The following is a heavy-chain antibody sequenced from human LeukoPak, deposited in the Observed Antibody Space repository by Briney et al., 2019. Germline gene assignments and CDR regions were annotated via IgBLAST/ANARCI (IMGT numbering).Heavy chain of an antibody. D-gene: IGHD2-21*02. CDR1: GFTFSGHA. CDR3: AKDFAPSVTAGHHY. CDR2: VSGSGGSP. Sequence: GGSLRLSCAGSGFTFSGHAMSWVRQAPGKGLEWVSAVSGSGGSPYYADSVKGRFIISRDNSKNTLYLQMNRLRADDTAVYYCAKDFAPSVTAGHHYWGQGTLVTVSP. J-gene: IGHJ4*02. V-gene: IGHV3-23*01.